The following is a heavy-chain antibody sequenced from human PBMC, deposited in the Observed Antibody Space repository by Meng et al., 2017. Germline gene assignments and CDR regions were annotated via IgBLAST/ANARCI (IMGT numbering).Heavy chain of an antibody. D-gene: IGHD2-2*01. CDR3: ARVVVVPAAKYWFDL. CDR2: IYYSGST. Sequence: SETLSLTCTVSGGSISSYYWSWIRQPPGKGLEWIGYIYYSGSTNYNPSLKSRVTISVDTSKNQFSLKLSSVTAADTAVYYCARVVVVPAAKYWFDLWGQGTLVTVSS. V-gene: IGHV4-59*01. CDR1: GGSISSYY. J-gene: IGHJ5*02.